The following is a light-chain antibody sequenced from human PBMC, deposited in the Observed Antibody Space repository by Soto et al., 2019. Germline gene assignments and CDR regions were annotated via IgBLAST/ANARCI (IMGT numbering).Light chain of an antibody. V-gene: IGLV2-14*01. CDR1: SSAVGGYNY. CDR3: SSYTSSSTPYV. CDR2: DVS. J-gene: IGLJ1*01. Sequence: VLTQPASVSGSPGQSITISCTGTSSAVGGYNYVSWYQQHPVKAPKLMIYDVSNRPSGVSDRFSGSKSGNTASLTISGLQAEDEADYYCSSYTSSSTPYVFGTGTKVTVL.